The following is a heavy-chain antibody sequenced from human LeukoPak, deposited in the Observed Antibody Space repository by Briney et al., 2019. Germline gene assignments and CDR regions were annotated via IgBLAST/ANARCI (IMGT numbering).Heavy chain of an antibody. CDR1: GGSFSGYY. D-gene: IGHD2-15*01. CDR2: INHSGST. J-gene: IGHJ6*03. Sequence: SETLSLTCAVYGGSFSGYYWSWIRQPPEKGLEWIGEINHSGSTNYNPSLKSRVTISVDTSKNQFSLKLSSVTAADTAVYYCARFPGSAEYRHYYYMDVWGKGTTVTVSS. V-gene: IGHV4-34*01. CDR3: ARFPGSAEYRHYYYMDV.